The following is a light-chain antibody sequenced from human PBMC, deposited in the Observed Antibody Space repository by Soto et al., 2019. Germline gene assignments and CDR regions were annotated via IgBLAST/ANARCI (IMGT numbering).Light chain of an antibody. J-gene: IGLJ1*01. Sequence: VLTQPPSVSGAPGRRVTISCTGSSSNIGAGYDVHWYQQLPGTAPKLLIYGNSNRPSGVPDRFSGSKSGTSASLAITGLQAEDEADYYCQSYDSSRYVFGTGTKVTVL. V-gene: IGLV1-40*01. CDR1: SSNIGAGYD. CDR2: GNS. CDR3: QSYDSSRYV.